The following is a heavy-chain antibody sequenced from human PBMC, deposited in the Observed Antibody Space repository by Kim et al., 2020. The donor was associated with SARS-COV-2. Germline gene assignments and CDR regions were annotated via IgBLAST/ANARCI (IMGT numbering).Heavy chain of an antibody. D-gene: IGHD6-6*01. CDR1: GFTFTSSA. CDR2: IVVGSGNT. J-gene: IGHJ6*03. Sequence: SVKVSCKASGFTFTSSAVQWVRQARGQRLEWIGWIVVGSGNTNYAQKFQERVTITRDMSTSTAYMELSSLRSEDTAVYYCAAVPTYSSSEGYYYYYMDVWGKGTTVTVSS. V-gene: IGHV1-58*01. CDR3: AAVPTYSSSEGYYYYYMDV.